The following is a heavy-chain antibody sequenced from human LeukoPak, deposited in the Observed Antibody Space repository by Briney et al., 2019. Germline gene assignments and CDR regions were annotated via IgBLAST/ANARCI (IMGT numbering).Heavy chain of an antibody. CDR1: GFTFSDST. V-gene: IGHV3-73*01. Sequence: GGSPRLSCVASGFTFSDSTMHWVRQASGKGLEWVGRIRSKANSYATAYPASVNGRFTISRDDSKDTTYLQMDSLKTEDTAVYYCARSRGSGAHDWGQGTLVTVSS. CDR3: ARSRGSGAHD. J-gene: IGHJ4*02. CDR2: IRSKANSYAT. D-gene: IGHD1-26*01.